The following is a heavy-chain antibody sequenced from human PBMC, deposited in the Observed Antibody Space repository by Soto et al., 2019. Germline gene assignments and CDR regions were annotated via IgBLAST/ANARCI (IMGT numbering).Heavy chain of an antibody. Sequence: QVQLVQSGAEVKKPGASVKVSCKASGYTFTSYGISWVRQAPGQGLEWMGWISAYNGNTNYAQKLQGRATMTTDTSTSTAYMELRSLRSDDTAGYYCAGDRALCFGEQIDYYGMDVWGQGTTVTVSS. V-gene: IGHV1-18*04. CDR3: AGDRALCFGEQIDYYGMDV. CDR1: GYTFTSYG. CDR2: ISAYNGNT. D-gene: IGHD3-10*01. J-gene: IGHJ6*02.